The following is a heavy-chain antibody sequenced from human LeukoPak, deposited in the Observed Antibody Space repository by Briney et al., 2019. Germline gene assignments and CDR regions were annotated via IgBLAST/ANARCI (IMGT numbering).Heavy chain of an antibody. CDR2: IYPGESDT. D-gene: IGHD2-15*01. CDR1: GYSFTSYW. Sequence: GESLQISCKGSGYSFTSYWIGWVRQMTGKGLEWMGIIYPGESDTRYSPSFQGQVTISADTSISTAYLQWSSLKASDTAMYYCARPVCSGGSCYSVYFDYWGQGTLVTVSS. CDR3: ARPVCSGGSCYSVYFDY. J-gene: IGHJ4*02. V-gene: IGHV5-51*01.